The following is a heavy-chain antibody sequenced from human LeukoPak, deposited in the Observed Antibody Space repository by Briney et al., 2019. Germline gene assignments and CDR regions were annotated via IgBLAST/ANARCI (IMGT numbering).Heavy chain of an antibody. CDR2: INHSGST. D-gene: IGHD3-3*01. J-gene: IGHJ5*02. CDR3: ARGLAGRTIRFDP. Sequence: SETLSLTCAVYGGSFSGYYWSWIRQPPGKGLEWIGEINHSGSTNFNPSLKSRVTISVDTSKNQFSLKLSSVTAADTAVYYCARGLAGRTIRFDPWGRGTLVTVSS. CDR1: GGSFSGYY. V-gene: IGHV4-34*01.